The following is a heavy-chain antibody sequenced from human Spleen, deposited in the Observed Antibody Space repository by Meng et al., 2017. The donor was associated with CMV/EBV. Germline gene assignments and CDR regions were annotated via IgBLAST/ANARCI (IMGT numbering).Heavy chain of an antibody. Sequence: GGSLRLSCVASGFPFNIYWMHWVRQAPGKGLEWVSRINSDGTSTTYADSVKGRFTISRDNANNRLFLQMTSLRAEDTAVYYCTRVIDWNPFDYWGQGTLVTVSS. V-gene: IGHV3-74*03. CDR3: TRVIDWNPFDY. CDR2: INSDGTST. CDR1: GFPFNIYW. J-gene: IGHJ4*02. D-gene: IGHD1-1*01.